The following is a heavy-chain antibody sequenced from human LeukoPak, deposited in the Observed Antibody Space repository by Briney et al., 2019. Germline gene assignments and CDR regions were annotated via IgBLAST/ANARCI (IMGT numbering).Heavy chain of an antibody. J-gene: IGHJ4*02. Sequence: GGSLRLSCAASGFTFSSYAMSWVRQAPGKGLEWVSAISGSGGSTYYADSVKGRFTISRDNSKNTLYLQMNSLRAEDTVVYYCAKSPDFWSGYSDYWGQGTLVTVSS. CDR1: GFTFSSYA. V-gene: IGHV3-23*01. CDR2: ISGSGGST. CDR3: AKSPDFWSGYSDY. D-gene: IGHD3-3*01.